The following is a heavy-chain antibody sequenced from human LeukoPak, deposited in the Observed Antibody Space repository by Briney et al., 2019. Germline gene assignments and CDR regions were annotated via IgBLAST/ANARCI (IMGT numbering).Heavy chain of an antibody. D-gene: IGHD3-9*01. Sequence: PSETLSLTCAVSGGSISSSNWWSWVRQPPGKGLEWIGEIYHSGSTNYNPSLKSRVTISVDKSKSQFSLKLSSVTAADTAVYYCAKDGYFDWLLVSSRGNYFDYWGQGTLVTVSS. V-gene: IGHV4-4*02. CDR1: GGSISSSNW. CDR3: AKDGYFDWLLVSSRGNYFDY. CDR2: IYHSGST. J-gene: IGHJ4*02.